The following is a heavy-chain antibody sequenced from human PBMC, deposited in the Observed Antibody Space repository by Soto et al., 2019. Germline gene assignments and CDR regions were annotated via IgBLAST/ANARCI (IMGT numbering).Heavy chain of an antibody. V-gene: IGHV3-30*18. Sequence: GGSLRLSCTASGFTFSSYGMHWVRQAPGKGLEWVAVISYDGSNKYYADSVKGRFTISRDNSKNTLYLQMNSLRAEDTAVYYCAKETTIAVAGRDYYYYGMDVWGQGTTVTVSS. J-gene: IGHJ6*02. CDR3: AKETTIAVAGRDYYYYGMDV. CDR2: ISYDGSNK. D-gene: IGHD6-19*01. CDR1: GFTFSSYG.